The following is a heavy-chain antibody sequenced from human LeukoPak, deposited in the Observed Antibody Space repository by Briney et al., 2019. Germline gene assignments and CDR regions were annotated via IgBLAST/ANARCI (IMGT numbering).Heavy chain of an antibody. J-gene: IGHJ3*02. CDR1: GGSISSSSYY. V-gene: IGHV4-39*01. D-gene: IGHD5-18*01. CDR3: ARPKGYSYGYGAFDI. CDR2: IYYSGST. Sequence: SETLSLTCTVSGGSISSSSYYWGWIRQPPGKGLEWIGSIYYSGSTYYNPSLKSRVTISVDTSKNQFPLKLSSVTAADTAVYYCARPKGYSYGYGAFDIWGQGTMVTVSS.